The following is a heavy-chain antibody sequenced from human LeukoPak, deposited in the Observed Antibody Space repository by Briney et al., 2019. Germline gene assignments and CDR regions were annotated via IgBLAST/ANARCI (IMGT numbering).Heavy chain of an antibody. Sequence: SETLSLTCTVSGGSISSYYWSWIRQPPGKGLEWIGSIYYSGSTYYNPSLKSRVTISVDTSKNQLSLKLTSVTAADTAVYYCARRLAGTEDYWGQGTLVTVSS. D-gene: IGHD6-13*01. V-gene: IGHV4-59*05. CDR1: GGSISSYY. CDR2: IYYSGST. CDR3: ARRLAGTEDY. J-gene: IGHJ4*02.